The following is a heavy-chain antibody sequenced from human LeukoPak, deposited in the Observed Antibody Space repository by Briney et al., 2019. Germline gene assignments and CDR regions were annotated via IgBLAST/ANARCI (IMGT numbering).Heavy chain of an antibody. Sequence: SETLSLTCTVSGGSISSYYWSWIRQPPGKGLEWIGYIYYSGSTNYNPSLKSRVTISVDTSKNQFSLKLSSVTAADTAVYYCARGPKYYYDSSGYYKTPPYYYYYGMDVWGQGTTVTVSS. D-gene: IGHD3-22*01. J-gene: IGHJ6*02. CDR1: GGSISSYY. CDR2: IYYSGST. CDR3: ARGPKYYYDSSGYYKTPPYYYYYGMDV. V-gene: IGHV4-59*12.